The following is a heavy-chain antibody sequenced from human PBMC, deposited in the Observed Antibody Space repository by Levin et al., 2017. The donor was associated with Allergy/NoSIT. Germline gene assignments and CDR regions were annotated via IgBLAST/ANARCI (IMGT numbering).Heavy chain of an antibody. D-gene: IGHD6-19*01. CDR1: GFTFSSYG. CDR2: ISYYVINK. V-gene: IGHV3-30*18. Sequence: SLRLSCAASGFTFSSYGMHWVRQAPGNCLYWLAFISYYVINKYYAYSFKVRFTISRDNSKNTLYLQMNSLRAEDTAVYYCAKEQGKQFFDYWGQGTLVTVSS. J-gene: IGHJ4*02. CDR3: AKEQGKQFFDY.